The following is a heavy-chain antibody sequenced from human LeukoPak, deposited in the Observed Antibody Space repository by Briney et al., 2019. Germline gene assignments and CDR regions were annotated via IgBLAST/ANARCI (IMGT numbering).Heavy chain of an antibody. D-gene: IGHD6-19*01. V-gene: IGHV4-31*03. Sequence: SETLSLTCTVSGGSISSGGYYWSWLRQHPGKGLEWIGYIYYSGSTYYNPSLKSRVTISVDTSKNQFSLKLSSVTAADTAVYYCARGTSVAGGIDYWGQGTLVTVSS. CDR1: GGSISSGGYY. J-gene: IGHJ4*02. CDR2: IYYSGST. CDR3: ARGTSVAGGIDY.